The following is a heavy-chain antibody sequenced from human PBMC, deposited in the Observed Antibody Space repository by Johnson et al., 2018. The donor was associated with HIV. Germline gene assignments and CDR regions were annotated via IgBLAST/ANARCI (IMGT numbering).Heavy chain of an antibody. CDR2: IYSGGST. V-gene: IGHV3-53*01. D-gene: IGHD3-22*01. CDR3: TTDHSSADDAFDI. CDR1: GFTVSSNY. Sequence: VQLVESGGGLVQSGGSLRLSCGASGFTVSSNYMNWVRQAPGKGLEWVSVIYSGGSTYYADSVKGRFTITRDNSKNTLYLQMNSLKTEDTAVYYSTTDHSSADDAFDIWCQGTMVTVSS. J-gene: IGHJ3*02.